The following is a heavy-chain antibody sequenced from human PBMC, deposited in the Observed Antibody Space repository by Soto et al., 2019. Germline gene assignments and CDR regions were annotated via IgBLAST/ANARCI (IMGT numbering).Heavy chain of an antibody. D-gene: IGHD3-10*01. V-gene: IGHV4-34*01. CDR2: INHSGST. CDR3: ASLLESDYYGSGSYSPDY. J-gene: IGHJ4*02. CDR1: GGSFSGYY. Sequence: SETLSLTCAVYGGSFSGYYWSWIRQPPGKGLEWIGEINHSGSTNYNPSLKSRVTISVDTSKNQFSLKLSSVTAADTAVYYCASLLESDYYGSGSYSPDYWGQGTLVTVSS.